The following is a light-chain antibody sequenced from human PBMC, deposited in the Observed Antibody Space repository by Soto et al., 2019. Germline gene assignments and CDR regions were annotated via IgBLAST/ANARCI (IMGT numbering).Light chain of an antibody. CDR1: SSDVGGYNY. CDR3: RSYTSSSTVV. V-gene: IGLV2-14*03. CDR2: DVS. Sequence: QSALTQPASVSGSPGQSITISCTGTSSDVGGYNYVSWYQQHPGKAPKLMIYDVSNRPSGVSNRFSGSKSVNTASLTIAGLQAEDEADYYGRSYTSSSTVVFGGGTKLTVL. J-gene: IGLJ2*01.